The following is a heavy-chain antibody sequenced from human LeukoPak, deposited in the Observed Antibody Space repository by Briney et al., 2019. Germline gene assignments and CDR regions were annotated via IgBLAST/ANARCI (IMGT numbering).Heavy chain of an antibody. CDR3: ARVASNYDFDY. Sequence: GGSLRLSCAASGFTFDDYGMTRVRQAPGKGLEWVSGINWNGGSTGYADSVKGRFTISRVNAKNSLYLQMNSLRAEDTALYYCARVASNYDFDYWGQGTLVTVSS. V-gene: IGHV3-20*04. J-gene: IGHJ4*02. D-gene: IGHD4-11*01. CDR1: GFTFDDYG. CDR2: INWNGGST.